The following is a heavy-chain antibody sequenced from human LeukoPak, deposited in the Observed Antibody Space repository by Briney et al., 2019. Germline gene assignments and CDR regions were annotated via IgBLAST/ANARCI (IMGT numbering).Heavy chain of an antibody. CDR3: AGFSGAATDWYFDL. D-gene: IGHD2-15*01. V-gene: IGHV3-33*01. Sequence: QPGGSLLLSCAASGFTFSSYGMHGVRQAPGKGLEGVAAIRYDGSNKYYADSVKGRFTISRDNAKNSLYLQMNSLRAEDTAVYYCAGFSGAATDWYFDLWGRGTLVTVSS. J-gene: IGHJ2*01. CDR1: GFTFSSYG. CDR2: IRYDGSNK.